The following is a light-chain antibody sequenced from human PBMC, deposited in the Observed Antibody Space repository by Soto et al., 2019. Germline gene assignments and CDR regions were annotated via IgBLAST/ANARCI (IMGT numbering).Light chain of an antibody. Sequence: EIVMTQSPATLSVSPGERATLSCRARQSVSSNLAWYQQKPGQAPRLLIYGASTRATGIPARFSGSGSGTEFTLTISSLQSEDFAVYYCQQYNKWPFTFGPGTKVDIK. J-gene: IGKJ3*01. V-gene: IGKV3-15*01. CDR1: QSVSSN. CDR3: QQYNKWPFT. CDR2: GAS.